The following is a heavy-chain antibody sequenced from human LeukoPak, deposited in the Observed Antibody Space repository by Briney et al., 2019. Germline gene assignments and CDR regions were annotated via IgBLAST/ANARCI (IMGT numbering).Heavy chain of an antibody. CDR1: GFTFDDYG. J-gene: IGHJ4*02. CDR2: INWNGGST. Sequence: GGSLRLSCAASGFTFDDYGMSWVRQAPGKGLEWVSGINWNGGSTGYADSVKGRFTISRDNAKNSLYLQMNSLRVEDTALYYCARDVQQLLHFDYWGQGTLVTVSS. D-gene: IGHD6-13*01. V-gene: IGHV3-20*04. CDR3: ARDVQQLLHFDY.